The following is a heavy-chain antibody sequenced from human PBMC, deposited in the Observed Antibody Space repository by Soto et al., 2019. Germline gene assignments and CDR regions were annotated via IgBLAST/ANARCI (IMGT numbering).Heavy chain of an antibody. D-gene: IGHD3-3*01. Sequence: GGSLRLSCAASGFTFSSYAMSWVRQAPGKGLEWVSAISGSGGSTYYADSVKGRFTISRDNSKNTLYLQMNSLRAEDTAVYYCASLWGHYDFWSGYYIEPNFDYWGQGTLVTVSS. CDR1: GFTFSSYA. V-gene: IGHV3-23*01. CDR3: ASLWGHYDFWSGYYIEPNFDY. J-gene: IGHJ4*02. CDR2: ISGSGGST.